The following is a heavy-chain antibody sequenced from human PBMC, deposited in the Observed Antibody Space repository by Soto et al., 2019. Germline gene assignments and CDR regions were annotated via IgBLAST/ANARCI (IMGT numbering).Heavy chain of an antibody. V-gene: IGHV1-2*02. Sequence: ASVKVSCKTSGYTFTGYYMLWVRQAPGQGLEWMGWINPNSGGTNYAQKFQGRVTMTRDTSISTAYMELSRLRSDDTAVYYCARARIAARHPFDYWGQGTLVTVSS. J-gene: IGHJ4*01. CDR2: INPNSGGT. CDR3: ARARIAARHPFDY. CDR1: GYTFTGYY. D-gene: IGHD6-6*01.